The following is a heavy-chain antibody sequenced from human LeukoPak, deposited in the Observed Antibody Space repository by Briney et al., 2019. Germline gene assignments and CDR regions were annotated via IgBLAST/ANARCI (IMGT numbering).Heavy chain of an antibody. CDR3: ARHFRQLGLDY. D-gene: IGHD6-6*01. CDR1: GGSISSSSYY. CDR2: IYYSGST. Sequence: KPSETLSLTCTVSGGSISSSSYYWGWIRQPPGKGLEWIGSIYYSGSTYYNPSLKSRVTISVDTSKNQFSLKLSSVTAADTAVYYCARHFRQLGLDYWGQGTLVTVSS. V-gene: IGHV4-39*01. J-gene: IGHJ4*02.